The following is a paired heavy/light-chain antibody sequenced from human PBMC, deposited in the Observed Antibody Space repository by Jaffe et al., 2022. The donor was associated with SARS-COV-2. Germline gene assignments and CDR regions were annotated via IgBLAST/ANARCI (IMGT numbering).Light chain of an antibody. CDR2: GAS. V-gene: IGKV3-15*01. Sequence: EIVMTQSPATLSVSPGERATLSCRASQSVSSNLAWYQQKPGQAPRLLFYGASTRATGIPARFSGSGSGTEFTLTISSLQSEDFAVYYCQQYNNWPPWTFGQGTKVEIK. CDR3: QQYNNWPPWT. CDR1: QSVSSN. J-gene: IGKJ1*01.
Heavy chain of an antibody. Sequence: EVQLLESGGGLVQPGGSLRLSCVASGFTFSNYAMNWVRQAPGKGLEWVSTISGSVGSTYYADSVKGRFTISRDNSKNTLYLQMNSLRAEDTAIYYCAKDPRPYCSNGICYDSKGYYFDYWGQGTLVTVSS. J-gene: IGHJ4*02. D-gene: IGHD2-8*01. CDR1: GFTFSNYA. V-gene: IGHV3-23*01. CDR2: ISGSVGST. CDR3: AKDPRPYCSNGICYDSKGYYFDY.